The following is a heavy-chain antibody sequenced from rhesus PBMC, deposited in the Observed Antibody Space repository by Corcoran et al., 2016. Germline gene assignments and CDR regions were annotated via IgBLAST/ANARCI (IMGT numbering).Heavy chain of an antibody. CDR1: GFTFSRYG. Sequence: EVQLVETGGGLVQPGGSLKLSCAASGFTFSRYGMSWVRQAPGKGLEWVSAMNLGGGSTYSAESVKCRFTISRDNYKSTLSLQMHSLRAEHTAVYYCAKYRFDYWGQGLRVTFSS. CDR3: AKYRFDY. J-gene: IGHJ3*01. V-gene: IGHV3S5*01. CDR2: MNLGGGST. D-gene: IGHD1-1*01.